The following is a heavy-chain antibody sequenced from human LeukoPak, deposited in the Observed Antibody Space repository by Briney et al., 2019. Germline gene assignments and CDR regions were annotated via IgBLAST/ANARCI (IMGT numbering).Heavy chain of an antibody. D-gene: IGHD2-2*01. CDR3: TRREKFGSSTYDFAY. Sequence: QPGGSLRLSCVASGLPFSTYAMNWVRQPPGKGMEWVSAITDSGDTTYYGDSMKGRFTVSRDNSKNTLFLQMRSLRAEDTALYYCTRREKFGSSTYDFAYWGQGALVTVSS. J-gene: IGHJ4*02. CDR2: ITDSGDTT. CDR1: GLPFSTYA. V-gene: IGHV3-23*01.